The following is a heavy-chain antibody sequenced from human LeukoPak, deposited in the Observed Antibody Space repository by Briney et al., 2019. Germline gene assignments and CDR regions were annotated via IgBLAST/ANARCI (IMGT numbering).Heavy chain of an antibody. CDR3: ARAYSRNPSHPDGYDL. CDR2: IYPADSDA. Sequence: GESLKISCKVSGDTFLYCWIAWVRQMPGGGLEWMGIIYPADSDAQYSPSFEGHVTISADDSISTAYLQWSVLKASDTGMYFCARAYSRNPSHPDGYDLWGQGTLVTV. CDR1: GDTFLYCW. D-gene: IGHD4-11*01. J-gene: IGHJ3*01. V-gene: IGHV5-51*01.